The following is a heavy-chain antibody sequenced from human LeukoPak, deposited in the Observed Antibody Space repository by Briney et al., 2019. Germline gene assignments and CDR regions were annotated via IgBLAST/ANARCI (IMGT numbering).Heavy chain of an antibody. CDR3: AREQEIGWKGATIEWYFDY. CDR2: IIPIFGIA. CDR1: GGTFSSYA. D-gene: IGHD5-12*01. J-gene: IGHJ4*02. V-gene: IGHV1-69*04. Sequence: GASVKVSCKASGGTFSSYAISWVRQAPGQGLEWMGRIIPIFGIANYAQKFQGRVTITADKSTSTAYMGLSSLRSEDTAVYYCAREQEIGWKGATIEWYFDYWGQGTLVTVSS.